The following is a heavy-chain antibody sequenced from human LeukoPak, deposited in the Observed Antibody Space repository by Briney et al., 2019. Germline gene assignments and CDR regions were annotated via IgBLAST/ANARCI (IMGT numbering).Heavy chain of an antibody. D-gene: IGHD2-2*01. V-gene: IGHV3-74*01. CDR3: ARGPSSWGSVDS. CDR2: INSDGSST. Sequence: PGGSLRLSCAASGFTFSSYWMHWVRQAPGKGLVWVSRINSDGSSTNYADSVKGRFTISRDNAKNTLYLQVKSLRAEDTAVYYCARGPSSWGSVDSWGQGTLVTVSS. J-gene: IGHJ4*02. CDR1: GFTFSSYW.